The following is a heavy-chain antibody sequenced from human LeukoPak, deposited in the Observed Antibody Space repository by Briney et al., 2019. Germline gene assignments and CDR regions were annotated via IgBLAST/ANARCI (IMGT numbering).Heavy chain of an antibody. D-gene: IGHD5-18*01. CDR2: ISATGNYI. CDR3: ARDRSGYTFDD. Sequence: GGSLRLPCAASGFIFSSYSMNWVRQAPGKGLEWVSSISATGNYIYYADSVKGRFTTSRDNAKNSLYLQMNSLRAEDTAVYYCARDRSGYTFDDWGQGTLVTVSS. V-gene: IGHV3-21*01. CDR1: GFIFSSYS. J-gene: IGHJ4*02.